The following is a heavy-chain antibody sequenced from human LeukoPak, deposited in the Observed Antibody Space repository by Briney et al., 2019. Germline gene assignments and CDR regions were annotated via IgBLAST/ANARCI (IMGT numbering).Heavy chain of an antibody. CDR2: NNHSGNA. Sequence: SETLSLTCAVHGGSFSRYYWTWIRQPPGRGQEWIGENNHSGNANYNPSLKSRVTISVDASKSQFSLRLSSVSAADTAVYYCASMTPLLRTSFYYCYSMDVWGKGTTVTVSS. CDR1: GGSFSRYY. J-gene: IGHJ6*04. V-gene: IGHV4-34*01. CDR3: ASMTPLLRTSFYYCYSMDV. D-gene: IGHD2-21*01.